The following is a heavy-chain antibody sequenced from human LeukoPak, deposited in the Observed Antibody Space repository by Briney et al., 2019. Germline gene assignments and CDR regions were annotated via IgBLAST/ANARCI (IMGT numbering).Heavy chain of an antibody. D-gene: IGHD3-22*01. J-gene: IGHJ4*02. CDR3: AKTKRITMIVVVMAFDY. CDR1: GFTFSSYA. Sequence: GGSLRLSCAASGFTFSSYAMSWVRQAPGKGLEWVSAISGSGGSTYYADSVKGRFTISRDNSKNTLYLQMNSLRAEDTAVYYCAKTKRITMIVVVMAFDYWGQGTLVTVSS. CDR2: ISGSGGST. V-gene: IGHV3-23*01.